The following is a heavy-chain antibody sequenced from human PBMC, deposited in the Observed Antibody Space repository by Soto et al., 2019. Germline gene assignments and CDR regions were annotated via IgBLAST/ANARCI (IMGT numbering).Heavy chain of an antibody. CDR3: ARRRPPLYTAMVKTTPSYFDY. J-gene: IGHJ4*02. CDR1: GDSISSFY. D-gene: IGHD5-18*01. Sequence: SETLSLTCTVSGDSISSFYWNWIRQPPGKGLEWIGYIYSSGSTHYNPSLKSRVTMSVDTSKNQFSLKLSSVTAADTAVYYCARRRPPLYTAMVKTTPSYFDYWGQGTLVTVSS. V-gene: IGHV4-4*08. CDR2: IYSSGST.